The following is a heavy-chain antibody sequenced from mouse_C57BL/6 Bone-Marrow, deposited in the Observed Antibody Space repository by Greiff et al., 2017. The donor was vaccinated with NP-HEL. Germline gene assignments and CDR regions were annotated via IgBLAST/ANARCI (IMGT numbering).Heavy chain of an antibody. CDR2: ISNGGGST. CDR1: GFTFSDYY. Sequence: EVMLVESGGGLVQPGGSLKLSCAASGFTFSDYYMYWVRQTPEKRLEWVAYISNGGGSTYYPDTVKGRFTISRDNAKNTLYLQMSRLKSEDTAMYYCARHAYSNYMGWYFDVWGTGTTVTVSS. CDR3: ARHAYSNYMGWYFDV. J-gene: IGHJ1*03. D-gene: IGHD2-5*01. V-gene: IGHV5-12*01.